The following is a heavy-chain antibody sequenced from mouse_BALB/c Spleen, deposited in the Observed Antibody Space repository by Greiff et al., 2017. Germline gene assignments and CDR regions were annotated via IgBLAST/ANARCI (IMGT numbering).Heavy chain of an antibody. CDR3: ARYGNYGGDAMDY. Sequence: EVQLQQSGAELVKPGASVKLSCTASGFNIKDTYMHWVKQRPEQGLEWIGRIDRANGNTKYDPKFQGKATITADTSSNTAYLQLSSLTSEDTAVYYCARYGNYGGDAMDYWGPRTSVTVSS. D-gene: IGHD2-1*01. J-gene: IGHJ4*01. CDR1: GFNIKDTY. V-gene: IGHV14-3*02. CDR2: IDRANGNT.